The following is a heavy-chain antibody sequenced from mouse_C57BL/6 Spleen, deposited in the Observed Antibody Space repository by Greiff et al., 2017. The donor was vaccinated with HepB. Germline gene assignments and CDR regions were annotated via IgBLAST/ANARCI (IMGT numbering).Heavy chain of an antibody. D-gene: IGHD2-10*02. CDR3: AREGYAYFDY. CDR2: IYPGDGDT. V-gene: IGHV1-82*01. CDR1: GYAFSSSW. J-gene: IGHJ2*01. Sequence: QVQLQQSGPELVKPGASVKISCKASGYAFSSSWMNWVKQRPGKGLEWIGRIYPGDGDTNYNGKFKGKATLTADKSSSTAYIQLSSLTSEDSAVYFCAREGYAYFDYWGQGTTLTVSS.